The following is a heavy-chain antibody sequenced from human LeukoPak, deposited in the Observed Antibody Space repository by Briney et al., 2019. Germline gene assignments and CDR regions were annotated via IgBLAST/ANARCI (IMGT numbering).Heavy chain of an antibody. V-gene: IGHV4-34*01. D-gene: IGHD3-3*01. Sequence: SETLSLTCAVYGGSFSGYYWSRIRQPPGKGLEWIGEINHSGSTNYNPSLKSRVTISVDTSKNQFSLKLSSVTAADTAVYYCARFDFWSGYYDYWGQGTLVTVSS. CDR2: INHSGST. CDR3: ARFDFWSGYYDY. CDR1: GGSFSGYY. J-gene: IGHJ4*02.